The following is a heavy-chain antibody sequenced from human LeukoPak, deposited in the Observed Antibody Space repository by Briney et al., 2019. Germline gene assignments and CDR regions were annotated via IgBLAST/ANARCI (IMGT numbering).Heavy chain of an antibody. CDR2: IYYSGST. Sequence: SETLSLTCTVSGGSISSSYYWVWMRQPPGRGLEWSGIIYYSGSTYYNPSLKSRVTISVDTSKNQFSLRLNSVTAADTAVYYCARHTSMVRGVMKYYFDYWGQGTLATVSS. D-gene: IGHD3-10*01. CDR3: ARHTSMVRGVMKYYFDY. J-gene: IGHJ4*02. V-gene: IGHV4-39*01. CDR1: GGSISSSYY.